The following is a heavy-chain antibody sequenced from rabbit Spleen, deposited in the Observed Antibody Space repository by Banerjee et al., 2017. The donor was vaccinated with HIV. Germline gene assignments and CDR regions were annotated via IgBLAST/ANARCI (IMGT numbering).Heavy chain of an antibody. Sequence: QSLEESGGDLVKPGASLTLTCTGSGFSFSSSDYMCWVRQAPGKGLEWIACINAVTGKAVYASWAKGRFTISKTSSTTVTLQMTSLTAADTATYFCARDTSSSFSSYGMDLWGPGTLVTVS. J-gene: IGHJ6*01. CDR2: INAVTGKA. CDR3: ARDTSSSFSSYGMDL. CDR1: GFSFSSSDY. D-gene: IGHD1-1*01. V-gene: IGHV1S40*01.